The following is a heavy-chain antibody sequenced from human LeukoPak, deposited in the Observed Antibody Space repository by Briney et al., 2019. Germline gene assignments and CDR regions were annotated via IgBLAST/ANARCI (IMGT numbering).Heavy chain of an antibody. V-gene: IGHV1-2*02. CDR3: ASSQLLWFGELLFDP. Sequence: ASVKVSCKASGYTFTGYYMHRVRQAPGQGLEWMGWINPNSGGTNYAQKFQGRVTMTRDTSISTAYMELRSLRSDDTAVYYCASSQLLWFGELLFDPWGQGTLVTVSS. D-gene: IGHD3-10*01. CDR1: GYTFTGYY. CDR2: INPNSGGT. J-gene: IGHJ5*02.